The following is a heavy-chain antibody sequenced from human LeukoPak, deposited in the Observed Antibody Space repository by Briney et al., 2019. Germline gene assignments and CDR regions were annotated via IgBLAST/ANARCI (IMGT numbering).Heavy chain of an antibody. CDR1: GFTFSSYG. CDR3: ANVHGDYVPYYYYGMDV. CDR2: ISYDGSNK. J-gene: IGHJ6*02. D-gene: IGHD4-17*01. Sequence: GGSLRLSCAASGFTFSSYGMHWIRQAPGKGLEWVAVISYDGSNKYYADSVKGRFTISRDNSKNTLYLQMNSLRAEDTAVYYCANVHGDYVPYYYYGMDVWGQGTTVTVSS. V-gene: IGHV3-30*18.